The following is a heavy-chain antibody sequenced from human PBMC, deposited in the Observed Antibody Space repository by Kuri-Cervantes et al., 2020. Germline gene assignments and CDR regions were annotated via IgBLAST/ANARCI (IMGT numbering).Heavy chain of an antibody. Sequence: SETLSLTCTVSGGSISSYYWSWIRQPAGKGLEWIGRIYTSGSTYYNPPLKSRVTISVDTSKNQFSLKLSSVTAADTAVYYCARHFRDYYYMDVWGKGTTVTVSS. CDR1: GGSISSYY. D-gene: IGHD3-3*02. CDR3: ARHFRDYYYMDV. CDR2: IYTSGST. V-gene: IGHV4-4*07. J-gene: IGHJ6*03.